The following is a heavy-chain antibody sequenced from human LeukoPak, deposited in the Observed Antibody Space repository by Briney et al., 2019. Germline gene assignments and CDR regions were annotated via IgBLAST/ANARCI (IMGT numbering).Heavy chain of an antibody. CDR3: ARDRLLYYMDV. Sequence: PGGSLRLSCAASGFTFSSYAMSWVRQAPGKGLEWVAFIRYDGSNKYYADSVKGRFTISRDNSKNTLYLQMNSLRAEDTAVYYCARDRLLYYMDVWGKGTTVTVSS. D-gene: IGHD3-10*01. CDR1: GFTFSSYA. V-gene: IGHV3-30*02. J-gene: IGHJ6*03. CDR2: IRYDGSNK.